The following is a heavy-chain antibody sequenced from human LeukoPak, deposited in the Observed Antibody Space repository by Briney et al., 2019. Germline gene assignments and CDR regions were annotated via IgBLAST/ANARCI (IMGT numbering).Heavy chain of an antibody. J-gene: IGHJ4*02. CDR3: ASRQLLRYFDWLYRGAFDY. CDR2: IIPIFGTA. CDR1: GGTFSSYA. V-gene: IGHV1-69*13. Sequence: SVKVSCKASGGTFSSYAFSWVRQAPGQGLEWMGGIIPIFGTANYAQKFQGRVTITADESTSTAYMELSSLRSEDTAVYYCASRQLLRYFDWLYRGAFDYWGQGTLVTVSS. D-gene: IGHD3-9*01.